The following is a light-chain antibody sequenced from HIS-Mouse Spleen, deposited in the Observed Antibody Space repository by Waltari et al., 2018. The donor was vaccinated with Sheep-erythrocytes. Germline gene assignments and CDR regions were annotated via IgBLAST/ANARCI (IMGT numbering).Light chain of an antibody. V-gene: IGLV2-8*01. CDR2: EVS. CDR1: SSDVGGSNY. J-gene: IGLJ3*02. CDR3: SSYAGSNNWV. Sequence: QSALTQPPSASGSPGQSVTISCPGPSSDVGGSNYVSWYQQHPGKAPKLMIYEVSKRPSGVPDRFSGSKSGNTASLTVSGLQAEDEADYYCSSYAGSNNWVFGGGTKLTVL.